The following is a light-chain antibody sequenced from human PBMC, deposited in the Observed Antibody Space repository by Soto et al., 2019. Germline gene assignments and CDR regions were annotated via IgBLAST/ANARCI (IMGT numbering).Light chain of an antibody. J-gene: IGKJ4*01. CDR1: QGIGDT. V-gene: IGKV3-15*01. CDR3: QHYVNWPLT. CDR2: DTS. Sequence: EIVMTQSPATLSVSPGDGATLSSRASQGIGDTLAWYQQKPGQTPRLLIYDTSIRATGVPARFSGSRSGAEFTLTISSLQSEDFAVYYCQHYVNWPLTFGGGTKVDIK.